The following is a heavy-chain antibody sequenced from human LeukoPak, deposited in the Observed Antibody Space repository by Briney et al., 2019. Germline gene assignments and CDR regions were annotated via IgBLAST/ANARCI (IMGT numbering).Heavy chain of an antibody. Sequence: PGGSLRLSCAASGFAFSGYDMNWVRQAPGKGLEWVAVISYDGSNKYYADSVKGRFTISRDNSKNTLYLQMNSLRAEDAAVYYCARGQRITMVRGVTTNSSNGTYVWGEGTT. CDR3: ARGQRITMVRGVTTNSSNGTYV. J-gene: IGHJ6*01. CDR2: ISYDGSNK. D-gene: IGHD3-10*01. V-gene: IGHV3-30*03. CDR1: GFAFSGYD.